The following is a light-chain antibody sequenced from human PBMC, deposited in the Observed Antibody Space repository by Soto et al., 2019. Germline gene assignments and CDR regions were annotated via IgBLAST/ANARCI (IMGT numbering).Light chain of an antibody. CDR2: AVT. CDR3: SSYTSSSTL. J-gene: IGLJ1*01. Sequence: QLVLTQPASVSGSPGQSITISCTGTSSDVGGYNYVSWHQQHPGKAPKLMIYAVTDRPSGVSSRFSGSKSGNTASLTISGLQAEDEADYYCSSYTSSSTLFGTGTKVTVL. CDR1: SSDVGGYNY. V-gene: IGLV2-14*01.